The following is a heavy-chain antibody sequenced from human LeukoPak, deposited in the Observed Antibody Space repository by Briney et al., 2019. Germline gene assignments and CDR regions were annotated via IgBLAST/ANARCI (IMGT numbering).Heavy chain of an antibody. J-gene: IGHJ4*02. Sequence: GGSLRLSCAASGFTFSSYWMHWVRQAPGMGLVWVSRINSDGSSTKYADSVKGRFTISRDNAKNTLYLQMISLRVEDTAVYYCARGEDNLAVGAEVPVYDFWGQGTLVTVSS. CDR3: ARGEDNLAVGAEVPVYDF. D-gene: IGHD1-26*01. V-gene: IGHV3-74*03. CDR2: INSDGSST. CDR1: GFTFSSYW.